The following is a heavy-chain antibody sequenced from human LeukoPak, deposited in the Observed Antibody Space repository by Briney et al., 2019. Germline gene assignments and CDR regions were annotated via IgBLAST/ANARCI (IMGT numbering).Heavy chain of an antibody. D-gene: IGHD3-16*02. CDR3: ARQLMITFGGVIVSGFDY. CDR2: IYYSGST. V-gene: IGHV4-39*01. J-gene: IGHJ4*02. Sequence: KPSETLSLTCTVSGGSISSSSYYWGWIRQPPGKGLEWIGSIYYSGSTYYNPSLKRRVTISVDTSKNQFSLKLSSVTAADTAVYYCARQLMITFGGVIVSGFDYWGQGTLVTVSS. CDR1: GGSISSSSYY.